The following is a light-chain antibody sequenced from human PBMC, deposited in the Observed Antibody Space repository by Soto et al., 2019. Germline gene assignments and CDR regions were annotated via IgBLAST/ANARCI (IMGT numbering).Light chain of an antibody. V-gene: IGLV1-51*01. CDR2: DNS. CDR3: GTWDDSLNAGV. J-gene: IGLJ2*01. CDR1: SFNVGSNY. Sequence: QSVLTQPPSMSAAPGQKVTISCSGSSFNVGSNYVSWYQQLPGTAPKLLIYDNSRRPSGSPDRISGSKSGTSATLGITGLQTGDEADYYCGTWDDSLNAGVFGGGTKLTVL.